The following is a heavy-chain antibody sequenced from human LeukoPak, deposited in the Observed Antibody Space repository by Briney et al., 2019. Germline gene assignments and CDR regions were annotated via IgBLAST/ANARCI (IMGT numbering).Heavy chain of an antibody. CDR1: GFTVSSNY. D-gene: IGHD6-19*01. V-gene: IGHV3-53*01. CDR3: ARSVGAVAGTFDY. J-gene: IGHJ4*02. CDR2: IYSGGST. Sequence: GGSLRLSCAASGFTVSSNYMSWVRQAPGKGLEWVSVIYSGGSTYYADSVKGRFTISRDNSENTLYLQMNSLRAEDTAVYYCARSVGAVAGTFDYWGQGTLVTVSS.